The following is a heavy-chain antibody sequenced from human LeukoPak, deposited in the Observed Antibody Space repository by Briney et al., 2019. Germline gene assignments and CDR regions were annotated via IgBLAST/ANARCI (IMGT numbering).Heavy chain of an antibody. V-gene: IGHV4-39*07. Sequence: SESLSLTCTVSGGSISSSSYYWGWLRQPPWKGLEWIGEINHSGSTNYNPSLKSRGTISVDTSKNQFSLKLSSVTAADTAVYYCARGRYGDYVGEDAFDIWGQGTMVTVSS. D-gene: IGHD4-17*01. CDR2: INHSGST. CDR3: ARGRYGDYVGEDAFDI. CDR1: GGSISSSSYY. J-gene: IGHJ3*02.